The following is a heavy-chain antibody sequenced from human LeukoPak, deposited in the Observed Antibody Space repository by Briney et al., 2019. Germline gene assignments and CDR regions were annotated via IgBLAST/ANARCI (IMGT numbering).Heavy chain of an antibody. J-gene: IGHJ4*02. CDR2: IIPIFGTA. CDR3: ARSDDYGENDY. CDR1: GYTFTTYG. Sequence: SVKVSCKASGYTFTTYGVTWVRQAPGQGLEWMGGIIPIFGTANYAQKFQGRVTITADESTSTAYMELSSLRSEDTAVYYCARSDDYGENDYWGQGTLVTVSS. V-gene: IGHV1-69*13. D-gene: IGHD4-17*01.